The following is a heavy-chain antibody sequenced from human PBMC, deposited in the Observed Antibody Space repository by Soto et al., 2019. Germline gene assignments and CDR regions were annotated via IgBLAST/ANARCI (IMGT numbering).Heavy chain of an antibody. V-gene: IGHV3-23*01. Sequence: GGSLRLSCAASGFTFSSYAMSWVRQAPGKGLEWVSAISGSGGSTYYADSVKGRFTISRDNSKNTLYLQMNSLRAEDTAVYYCATVVYCVWEGDSTNWFDPWGQGTLVTVSS. D-gene: IGHD3-10*02. CDR2: ISGSGGST. CDR1: GFTFSSYA. J-gene: IGHJ5*02. CDR3: ATVVYCVWEGDSTNWFDP.